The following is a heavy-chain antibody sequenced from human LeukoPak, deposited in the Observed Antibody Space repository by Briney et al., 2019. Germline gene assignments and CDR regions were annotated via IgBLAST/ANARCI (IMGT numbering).Heavy chain of an antibody. CDR2: ISAYNGNT. CDR1: GYTFTSYG. J-gene: IGHJ6*03. CDR3: ASGARGYCSSTSCYKNYYYYYMDV. D-gene: IGHD2-2*02. V-gene: IGHV1-18*01. Sequence: ASVKVSCKASGYTFTSYGISWVQQAPGQGLEWMGWISAYNGNTNYAQKLQGRVTMTTDTSTSTAYMELRSLRSDDTAVYYCASGARGYCSSTSCYKNYYYYYMDVWGKGTTVTVSS.